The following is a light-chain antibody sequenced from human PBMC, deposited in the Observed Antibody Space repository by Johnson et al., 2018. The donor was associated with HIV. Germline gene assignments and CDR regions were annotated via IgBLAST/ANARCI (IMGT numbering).Light chain of an antibody. Sequence: QSVLTQPPSVSAAPGQKVTISCSGSSSNIGNNYVSWYQQLPGTAPKLLIYENNKRPSGIPDRFSGSKSGTSATLGITGLQTGDEADYYCGTWDNSLKGVFGTGTNVTIL. V-gene: IGLV1-51*02. CDR1: SSNIGNNY. CDR3: GTWDNSLKGV. CDR2: ENN. J-gene: IGLJ1*01.